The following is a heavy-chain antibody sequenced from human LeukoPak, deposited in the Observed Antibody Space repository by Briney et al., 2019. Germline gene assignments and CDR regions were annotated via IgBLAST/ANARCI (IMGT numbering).Heavy chain of an antibody. V-gene: IGHV3-21*01. CDR2: ISSSSSYI. Sequence: GGSLRLSCAASGFTFSSYSMNWVRQAPGKGLEWVSSISSSSSYIYYADSVKGRFTISRDNAKNSLYLQMNSLRAEDTAVYYCARVVRVSSWFEKKNWFDPWGQGTLVTVSS. CDR1: GFTFSSYS. CDR3: ARVVRVSSWFEKKNWFDP. D-gene: IGHD6-13*01. J-gene: IGHJ5*02.